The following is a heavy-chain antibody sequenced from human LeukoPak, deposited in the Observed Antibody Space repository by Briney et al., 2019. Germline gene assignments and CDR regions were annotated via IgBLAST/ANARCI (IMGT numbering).Heavy chain of an antibody. D-gene: IGHD1-26*01. CDR3: ARGGGSYRPYYFDY. J-gene: IGHJ4*02. Sequence: GGSLRLSCAASGFTFSSYGMHWVRQAPGKGLEWVAVIWYDGSNKYYADSVKGRFTISRDNSKNTLYLQMNSLRAEDTAVYYCARGGGSYRPYYFDYWGQGTLVTVSS. CDR1: GFTFSSYG. V-gene: IGHV3-33*01. CDR2: IWYDGSNK.